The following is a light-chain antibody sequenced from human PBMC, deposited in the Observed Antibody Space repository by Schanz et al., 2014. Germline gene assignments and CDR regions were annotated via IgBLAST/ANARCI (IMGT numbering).Light chain of an antibody. CDR1: QSVSSN. Sequence: EIVMTQSPATLSVSPGERATLSCRASQSVSSNLAWYQQKPGQAPRLLIYGASTRATGIPARFSGSGSGTEFTLTISRLEPEDFAVYYCQQYNNWPRTFGQGTKVEIK. CDR2: GAS. J-gene: IGKJ1*01. CDR3: QQYNNWPRT. V-gene: IGKV3-15*01.